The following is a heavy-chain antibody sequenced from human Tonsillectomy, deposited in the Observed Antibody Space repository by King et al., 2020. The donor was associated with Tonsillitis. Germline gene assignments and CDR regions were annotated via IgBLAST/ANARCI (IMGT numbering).Heavy chain of an antibody. Sequence: VQLVESGAEVKKPGESLKISCKGSGYSFTSYWIGWVRKMPGKGLEWMGIIYPGDSDTRYSPSFQGQVTISADKSISTAYLQWSSLKASDTAMYYCARPWGGTYYYDSGSYLHPLFDYWGQGNLVPVSS. CDR1: GYSFTSYW. CDR2: IYPGDSDT. CDR3: ARPWGGTYYYDSGSYLHPLFDY. D-gene: IGHD3-10*01. V-gene: IGHV5-51*01. J-gene: IGHJ4*02.